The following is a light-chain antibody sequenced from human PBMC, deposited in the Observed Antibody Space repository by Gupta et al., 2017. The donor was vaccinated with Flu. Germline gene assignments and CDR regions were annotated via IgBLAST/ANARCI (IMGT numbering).Light chain of an antibody. Sequence: SSLSASVGDSVTITCRASQNIENYLNWYKQKPGEAPKLLIYAASRLQSGVPSRFSGSGYGTDFTLTINNRQPEDFATYYCQQTDNYPPYTFGQGTKMVIK. CDR3: QQTDNYPPYT. CDR2: AAS. V-gene: IGKV1-39*01. CDR1: QNIENY. J-gene: IGKJ2*01.